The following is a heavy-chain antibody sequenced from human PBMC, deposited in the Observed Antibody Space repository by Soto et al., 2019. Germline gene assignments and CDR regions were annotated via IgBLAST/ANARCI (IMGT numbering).Heavy chain of an antibody. CDR2: IIPICGKA. J-gene: IGHJ5*02. CDR3: AMYYCSSTGCVGSLWFDP. Sequence: RASVKVSCKASGDTFTSYAISWVRQAPGHGLEWMGWIIPICGKANYAQKFQGRVTITADEATSTAYMELSSLRSDDTAVYYCAMYYCSSTGCVGSLWFDPWGQGTLVTVSS. CDR1: GDTFTSYA. D-gene: IGHD2-2*01. V-gene: IGHV1-69*13.